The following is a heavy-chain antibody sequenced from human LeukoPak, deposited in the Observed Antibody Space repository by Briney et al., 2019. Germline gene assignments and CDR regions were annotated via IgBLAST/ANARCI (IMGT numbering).Heavy chain of an antibody. D-gene: IGHD3-3*01. CDR1: GFTFSSYG. V-gene: IGHV3-30*18. CDR3: AKDPDLLEWLGAFDI. Sequence: GRSLRLSCAASGFTFSSYGMHWVRQAPGKGLEWVAVISYDGSNKYYADSVKGRFTISRDNSKNTLYLQMNSLRAEDTAVYYCAKDPDLLEWLGAFDIWGQGTMVTVSS. CDR2: ISYDGSNK. J-gene: IGHJ3*02.